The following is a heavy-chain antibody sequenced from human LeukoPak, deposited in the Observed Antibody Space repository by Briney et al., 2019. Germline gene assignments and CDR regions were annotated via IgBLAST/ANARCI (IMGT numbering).Heavy chain of an antibody. V-gene: IGHV4-4*02. J-gene: IGHJ6*03. D-gene: IGHD3-10*01. CDR2: IYHSGST. Sequence: SETLSLTCAVSGGSISSSNWWSWVRQPPGKGLEWIGEIYHSGSTNYNPSLKSRVTISVDKSKNQFSLKLSSVTAADTAVYYCARDPRVVRGVITKSYYYMDVWGKGTTVTVSS. CDR3: ARDPRVVRGVITKSYYYMDV. CDR1: GGSISSSNW.